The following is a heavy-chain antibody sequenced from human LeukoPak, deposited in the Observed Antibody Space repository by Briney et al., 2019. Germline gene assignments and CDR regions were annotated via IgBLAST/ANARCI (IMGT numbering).Heavy chain of an antibody. CDR3: ARDLSYVDY. Sequence: ASVKVSCKASGYTFTSYGISWVRQAPGQGLEWMGWIDPNSGGTNSAQKFQGRVTMTRDTSISTAYMELSRLTSDDTAVYYCARDLSYVDYWGQGTLVTVSS. V-gene: IGHV1-2*02. CDR2: IDPNSGGT. CDR1: GYTFTSYG. D-gene: IGHD5/OR15-5a*01. J-gene: IGHJ4*02.